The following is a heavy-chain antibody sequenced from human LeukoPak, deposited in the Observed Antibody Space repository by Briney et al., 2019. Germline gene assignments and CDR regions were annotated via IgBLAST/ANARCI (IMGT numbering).Heavy chain of an antibody. Sequence: GASVKVSCKASGYTFNYYYMHWVRQAPGQGLEWMGWINPSSGATNYAQKFQGRVTMTRDTSVSTAYMELTRLRSDDSAVFYCIRGPGHYFDYWGRGTVVTVPS. J-gene: IGHJ4*02. CDR3: IRGPGHYFDY. CDR2: INPSSGAT. CDR1: GYTFNYYY. V-gene: IGHV1-2*02. D-gene: IGHD3-10*01.